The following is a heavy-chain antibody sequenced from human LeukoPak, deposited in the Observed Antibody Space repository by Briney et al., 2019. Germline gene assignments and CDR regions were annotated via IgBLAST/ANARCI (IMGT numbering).Heavy chain of an antibody. CDR3: SRTTREGWFDP. CDR1: GYTFTNYG. J-gene: IGHJ5*02. V-gene: IGHV1-18*01. Sequence: ASVTVSCKASGYTFTNYGIRWVRQAPRQGLEWMGWISAYNGNKNYAQKLQGRVTITTDTSTHTAYLELRRLRSDATAFYSFSRTTREGWFDPWGQGTLVTVSS. CDR2: ISAYNGNK. D-gene: IGHD1-26*01.